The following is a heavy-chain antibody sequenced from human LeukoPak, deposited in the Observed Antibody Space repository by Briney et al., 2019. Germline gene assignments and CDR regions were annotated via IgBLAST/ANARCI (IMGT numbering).Heavy chain of an antibody. CDR1: GYTFITYY. V-gene: IGHV1-46*01. CDR2: INPSGGST. D-gene: IGHD6-19*01. Sequence: WASVKVSCKASGYTFITYYIHWVRQAPGQGLEWMGIINPSGGSTSYAQKFQGRVTMTTDTSTSTAYMELRSLRSDDTAVYYCARYSSGWQPIDYWGQGTLVTVSS. J-gene: IGHJ4*02. CDR3: ARYSSGWQPIDY.